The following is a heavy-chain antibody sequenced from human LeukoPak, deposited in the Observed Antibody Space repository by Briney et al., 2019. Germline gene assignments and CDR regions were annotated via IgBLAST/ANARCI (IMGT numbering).Heavy chain of an antibody. CDR2: IYYSGST. CDR3: ARVLPYGDYVRD. J-gene: IGHJ4*02. V-gene: IGHV4-39*07. CDR1: GVSISSSNSY. D-gene: IGHD4-17*01. Sequence: PSETLSLTCTVSGVSISSSNSYWGWIRQPPGKGLEWIGSIYYSGSTYYNPSLKSRVTISVDTSKNQFSLKLSSVTAADTAVYYCARVLPYGDYVRDWGQGTLVTVSS.